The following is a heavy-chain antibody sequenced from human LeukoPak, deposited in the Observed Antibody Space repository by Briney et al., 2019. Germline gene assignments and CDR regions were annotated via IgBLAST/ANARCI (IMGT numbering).Heavy chain of an antibody. J-gene: IGHJ4*02. Sequence: SETLSLTCTVSGGSISSGDYYWSWIRQPPGKGLEWIGYIYYSGSTYYNPSLKSRVTISVDTSKNQFSLKLSSVTAADTAVYYCASWYYYDSSGYSLAFDYWGQGTLVTVSS. D-gene: IGHD3-22*01. CDR3: ASWYYYDSSGYSLAFDY. CDR1: GGSISSGDYY. CDR2: IYYSGST. V-gene: IGHV4-30-4*02.